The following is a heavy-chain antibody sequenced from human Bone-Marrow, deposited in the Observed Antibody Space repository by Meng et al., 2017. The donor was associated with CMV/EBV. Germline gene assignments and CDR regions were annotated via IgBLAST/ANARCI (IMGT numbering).Heavy chain of an antibody. CDR2: INPNSGGT. CDR1: GYIFTGYY. D-gene: IGHD2-15*01. J-gene: IGHJ4*02. V-gene: IGHV1-2*02. Sequence: ASVKVSCKASGYIFTGYYIYWVRQAPGQGLVWMGWINPNSGGTNYAQKFQGRVTMTRDTSISTAYMELSRLRSDDTAVYYCARRVASVVAGSLDYWGQGTLVTVSS. CDR3: ARRVASVVAGSLDY.